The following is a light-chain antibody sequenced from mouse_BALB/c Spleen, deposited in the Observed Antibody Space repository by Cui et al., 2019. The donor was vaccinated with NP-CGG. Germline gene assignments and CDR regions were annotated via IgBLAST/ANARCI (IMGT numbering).Light chain of an antibody. Sequence: HALLTQESPHTTSPGETVTLTCRSSTGAVTTNNYANWVQEKPDHLFTGLIGGTNNRVPGVPARFSGSLIGDKAALTIAGAQTEDETIYFCALWYSNHWVFGGGTKLTVL. CDR3: ALWYSNHWV. CDR2: GTN. CDR1: TGAVTTNNY. J-gene: IGLJ1*01. V-gene: IGLV1*01.